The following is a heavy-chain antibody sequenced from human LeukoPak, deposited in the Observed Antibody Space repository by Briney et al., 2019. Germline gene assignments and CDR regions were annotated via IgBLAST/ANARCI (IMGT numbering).Heavy chain of an antibody. V-gene: IGHV4-38-2*02. J-gene: IGHJ5*02. CDR3: ARDSWSSGYSGFDP. CDR2: IYHSGST. CDR1: GYSISSGYY. Sequence: RSSETLSLTCTVSGYSISSGYYWGWIRQPPGKGLEWIGSIYHSGSTYYNPSLKSRVTISVDTSKNQFSLKLSSVTAADTAVYYCARDSWSSGYSGFDPWGQGTLVTVSS. D-gene: IGHD3-22*01.